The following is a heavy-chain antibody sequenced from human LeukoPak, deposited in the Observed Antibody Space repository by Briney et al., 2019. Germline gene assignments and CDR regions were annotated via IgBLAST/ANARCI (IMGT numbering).Heavy chain of an antibody. CDR2: ISAYNGNT. CDR3: ARDKAAAIDY. D-gene: IGHD6-13*01. Sequence: ASVKVSCKASGYTFTSYSISWVRQAPGQGLEWMGWISAYNGNTNYSQKFQGRVTITRDTSASTAYMELSSLRSEDTAVYYCARDKAAAIDYWGQGTLVTVSS. CDR1: GYTFTSYS. V-gene: IGHV1-18*01. J-gene: IGHJ4*02.